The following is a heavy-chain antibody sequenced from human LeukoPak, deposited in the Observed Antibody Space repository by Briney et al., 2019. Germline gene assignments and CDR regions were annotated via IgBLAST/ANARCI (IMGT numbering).Heavy chain of an antibody. Sequence: SETLSLTCTVSDYSISSGIYYWAWIRQPPGKGLEWIGTIFYSGTTFYNPSLKSRVTISVDTSKNQFSLKVNSVTAAATAVYYXXXXXXXXXXXXXXPWGQGSLVTVSS. J-gene: IGHJ5*02. V-gene: IGHV4-39*03. CDR2: IFYSGTT. CDR1: DYSISSGIYY. CDR3: XXXXXXXXXXXXXP.